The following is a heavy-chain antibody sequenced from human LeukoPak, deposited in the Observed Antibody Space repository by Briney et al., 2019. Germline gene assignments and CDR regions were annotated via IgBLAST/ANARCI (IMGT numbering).Heavy chain of an antibody. CDR2: ISHSGST. Sequence: PSETLSPTCSVSDYPISSGYFWGWIRQPPGKGLEWIATISHSGSTYFNPSLKSRVIVSIDTSKNQFSLNLTSVTAADTAVYYCAREHCVGGYCYFLDYWGQGTLVTVSS. D-gene: IGHD2/OR15-2a*01. V-gene: IGHV4-38-2*02. J-gene: IGHJ4*02. CDR1: DYPISSGYF. CDR3: AREHCVGGYCYFLDY.